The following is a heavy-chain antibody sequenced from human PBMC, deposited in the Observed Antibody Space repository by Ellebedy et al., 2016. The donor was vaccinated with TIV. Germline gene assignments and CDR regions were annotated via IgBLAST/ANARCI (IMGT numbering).Heavy chain of an antibody. D-gene: IGHD5-24*01. CDR3: ARESDGYTYYYYYGMDV. Sequence: ASVKVSXXASGYTFTSYYMHWVRQAPGQGLEWMGIINPSGGSTSYAQKFQGRVTMTRDTSTSTVYMELSSLRSEDTAVYYCARESDGYTYYYYYGMDVWGQGTTVTVSS. CDR1: GYTFTSYY. CDR2: INPSGGST. V-gene: IGHV1-46*01. J-gene: IGHJ6*02.